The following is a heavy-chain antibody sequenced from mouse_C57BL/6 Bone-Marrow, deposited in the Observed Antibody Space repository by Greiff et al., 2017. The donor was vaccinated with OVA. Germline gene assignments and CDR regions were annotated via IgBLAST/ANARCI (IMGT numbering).Heavy chain of an antibody. V-gene: IGHV3-1*01. CDR2: ISYSGST. CDR1: GYSITSGYD. Sequence: VQLKESGPGMVKPSQSLSLTCTVTGYSITSGYDWHWIRHFPGNKLEWMGYISYSGSTNYNPSLKSRISITHDTSKNHFFLKLNSVTTEDTATYYCASLLRGGSYAMDYWGQGTSVTVSS. J-gene: IGHJ4*01. CDR3: ASLLRGGSYAMDY. D-gene: IGHD1-1*01.